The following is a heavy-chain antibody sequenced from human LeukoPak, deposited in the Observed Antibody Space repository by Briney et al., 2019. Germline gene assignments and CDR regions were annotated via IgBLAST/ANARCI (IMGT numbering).Heavy chain of an antibody. Sequence: ASVKVSCKASGYTFTGYYMHWVRQAPGQGLEWMGWISAYNGNTNYAQKLQGRVTMTTDTSTSTAYMELRSLRSDDTAVYYCASPGRPNYYDSSGYLADAFDIWGQGTMVTVSS. V-gene: IGHV1-18*04. CDR3: ASPGRPNYYDSSGYLADAFDI. CDR2: ISAYNGNT. J-gene: IGHJ3*02. CDR1: GYTFTGYY. D-gene: IGHD3-22*01.